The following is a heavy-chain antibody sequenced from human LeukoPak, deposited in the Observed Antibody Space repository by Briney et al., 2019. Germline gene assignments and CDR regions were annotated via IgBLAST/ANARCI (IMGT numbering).Heavy chain of an antibody. CDR1: GFTFSSYS. J-gene: IGHJ5*02. D-gene: IGHD6-19*01. CDR3: ARGRDSSGWLKRRWFDP. Sequence: GGSLRLSCVASGFTFSSYSMNWVRQAPGKGLEWVSSISSSSYIYYADSVKGRFTISRDNAKNSLYLQMNSLRVEDTAVYYCARGRDSSGWLKRRWFDPWGQGTLVTVSS. V-gene: IGHV3-21*01. CDR2: ISSSSYI.